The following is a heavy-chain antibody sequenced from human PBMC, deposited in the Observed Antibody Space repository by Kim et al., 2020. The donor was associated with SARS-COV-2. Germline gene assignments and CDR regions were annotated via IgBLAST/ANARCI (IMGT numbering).Heavy chain of an antibody. CDR3: ARGDYFDP. Sequence: SETLSLTCTVSGDSISGYYWSWIRQSPGKGLEWIGNIDVRGSTNYSPSLKSRVTISVDASKNSFSLNLYSVTSADTAVYYCARGDYFDPWGTGTLVTVSS. CDR1: GDSISGYY. V-gene: IGHV4-59*01. J-gene: IGHJ4*02. CDR2: IDVRGST.